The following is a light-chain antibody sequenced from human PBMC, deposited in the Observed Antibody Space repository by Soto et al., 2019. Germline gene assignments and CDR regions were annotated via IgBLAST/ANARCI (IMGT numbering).Light chain of an antibody. CDR1: SSDVGGYNY. CDR3: SSYTTNITPVV. V-gene: IGLV2-14*01. CDR2: AVS. Sequence: QSALTQPASVSGSPGQSITISCTGTSSDVGGYNYVSWYQQPPGKAPKLIIYAVSNRPSGVSNRFSGSKSGNTASLTITGLQADDEGDYYCSSYTTNITPVVFGGGTKLTVL. J-gene: IGLJ2*01.